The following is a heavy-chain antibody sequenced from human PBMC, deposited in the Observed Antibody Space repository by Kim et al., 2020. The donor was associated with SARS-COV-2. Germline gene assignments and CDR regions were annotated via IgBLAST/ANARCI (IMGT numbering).Heavy chain of an antibody. CDR2: INHSGST. CDR1: GGSFSGYY. V-gene: IGHV4-34*01. CDR3: ARGRDSSSWYGGSGWFAS. D-gene: IGHD6-13*01. J-gene: IGHJ5*01. Sequence: SETLSLTCAVYGGSFSGYYWSWIRQPPGKGLGWIGEINHSGSTNYNPTPKSRVTISVETSKNKFSLKLSSGTAADTAVYDCARGRDSSSWYGGSGWFAS.